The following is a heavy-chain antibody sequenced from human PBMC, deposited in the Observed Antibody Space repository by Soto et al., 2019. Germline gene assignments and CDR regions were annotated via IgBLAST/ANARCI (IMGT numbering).Heavy chain of an antibody. CDR3: ARQVIQYSPFDY. CDR1: GGSISSSSYY. CDR2: IYYSGST. Sequence: SETLSLTCTVSGGSISSSSYYWGWIRQPPGKGLEWIGSIYYSGSTYYNPSLKSRVTISVDTSKNQFSLKLSSVTAADTAVYYCARQVIQYSPFDYWGQGTLVTVSS. J-gene: IGHJ4*02. D-gene: IGHD1-26*01. V-gene: IGHV4-39*01.